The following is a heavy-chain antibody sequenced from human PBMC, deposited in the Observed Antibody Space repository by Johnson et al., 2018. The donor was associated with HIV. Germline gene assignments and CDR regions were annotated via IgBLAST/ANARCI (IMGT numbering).Heavy chain of an antibody. J-gene: IGHJ3*02. CDR3: AREGGQWLVLVDAFDS. Sequence: VQLVESGGGLVQPGGSLRLSCAASGFTFSSYWMSWVRQAPGKGLEWVAVISYDGSNKYYADSVKGRFTISRDNSKNTLYLQMNSLRAEDTAVYYCAREGGQWLVLVDAFDSWGQGTMVTVSS. CDR2: ISYDGSNK. V-gene: IGHV3-30*03. D-gene: IGHD6-19*01. CDR1: GFTFSSYW.